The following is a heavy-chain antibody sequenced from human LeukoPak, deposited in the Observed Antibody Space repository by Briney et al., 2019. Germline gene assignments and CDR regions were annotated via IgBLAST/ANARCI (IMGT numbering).Heavy chain of an antibody. V-gene: IGHV3-74*01. J-gene: IGHJ4*02. CDR2: INSDGSST. CDR3: ARPDYYGSVSFDY. D-gene: IGHD3-10*01. CDR1: GFTFSSYE. Sequence: GGSLRLSCAASGFTFSSYEMNWVRQAPGKGLVWVSRINSDGSSTSYADSVKGRFTISRDNAKNTLYLQMNSLRAEDTAVYYCARPDYYGSVSFDYWGQGTLVTVSS.